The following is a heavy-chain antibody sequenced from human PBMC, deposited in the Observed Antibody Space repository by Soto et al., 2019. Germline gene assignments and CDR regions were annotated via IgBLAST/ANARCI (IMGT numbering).Heavy chain of an antibody. D-gene: IGHD3-9*01. V-gene: IGHV4-30-4*01. J-gene: IGHJ5*02. CDR2: IYYSGST. Sequence: QVQLQESGPGLVKPSQTLSLTCTVSGGSISSGDYYWSWIRQPPGKGLEWIGYIYYSGSTYYNPSLKSRVTIPVDTSKIPFPLKLTSVSAGDTAVYYCALAHYDMLPGYLTKPPSTNSWFDPWGQATLVTDSS. CDR1: GGSISSGDYY. CDR3: ALAHYDMLPGYLTKPPSTNSWFDP.